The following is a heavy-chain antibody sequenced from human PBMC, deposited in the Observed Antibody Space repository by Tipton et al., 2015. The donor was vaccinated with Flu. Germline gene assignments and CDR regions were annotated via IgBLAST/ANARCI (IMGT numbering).Heavy chain of an antibody. CDR2: ICYSGST. Sequence: TLSLTCTVSGGSISSSSYYWGWIRQPPGKVLEWIGSICYSGSTYYNPSLESRVTISVDTSKNQFSLKLSSVTAADTAVYYCARVMRTGYYKYFDYWGQGTLVTASS. CDR1: GGSISSSSYY. J-gene: IGHJ4*02. CDR3: ARVMRTGYYKYFDY. V-gene: IGHV4-39*07. D-gene: IGHD3-9*01.